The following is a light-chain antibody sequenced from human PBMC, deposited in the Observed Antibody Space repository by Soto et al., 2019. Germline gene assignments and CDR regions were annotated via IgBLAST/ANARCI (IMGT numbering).Light chain of an antibody. Sequence: EIVLTQSPGTLSSSPGERATLSCRASQSVSSSYFAWYQQKPGQAPRLLIYGASSRATGIPDRFSGSGSGTDFTLTISRLEPEDFAVCYCQQYGSSPVFTVGPETKRDIK. V-gene: IGKV3-20*01. CDR2: GAS. CDR3: QQYGSSPVFT. J-gene: IGKJ3*01. CDR1: QSVSSSY.